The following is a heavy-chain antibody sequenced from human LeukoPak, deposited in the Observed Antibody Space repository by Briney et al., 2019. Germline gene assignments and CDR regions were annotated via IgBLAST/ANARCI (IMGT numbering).Heavy chain of an antibody. CDR2: IYWDDDK. V-gene: IGHV2-5*02. J-gene: IGHJ4*02. CDR1: GFSLNTSGVN. D-gene: IGHD2-15*01. Sequence: SGPTLVNPTQTLTLNCTFSGFSLNTSGVNVGWIRQSPGKALEWLALIYWDDDKRYSPSLKSRLTVTKDTSKNQVVLTMTNMDPVDTATFYCAHLGGGYWGQGTLVTVSS. CDR3: AHLGGGY.